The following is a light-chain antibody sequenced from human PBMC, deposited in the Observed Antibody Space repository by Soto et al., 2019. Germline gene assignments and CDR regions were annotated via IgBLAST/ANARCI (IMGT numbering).Light chain of an antibody. Sequence: QSVLTQPASVSGSPGQSITISCTGTSSDVGGYNYVSWYQQHPGKAPKLIIFEVSYRPSGISNRFSASKSGDTASLTISGLQADDEPDYYCCSYTDSRTHIFGSGTKVTVL. CDR1: SSDVGGYNY. CDR3: CSYTDSRTHI. V-gene: IGLV2-14*01. CDR2: EVS. J-gene: IGLJ1*01.